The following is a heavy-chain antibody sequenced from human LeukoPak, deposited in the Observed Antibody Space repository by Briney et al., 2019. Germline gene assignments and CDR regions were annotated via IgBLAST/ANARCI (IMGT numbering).Heavy chain of an antibody. J-gene: IGHJ4*02. CDR3: ARHLTRIIAAAGTGGDY. CDR1: GGSISSSSYY. CDR2: IYYSGST. Sequence: SETLSLTCTVSGGSISSSSYYWGWIRQPPGKGLEWIGSIYYSGSTYYNPSLKSRVTISVDTSKNQFSLKLSSVTAADTAVYYCARHLTRIIAAAGTGGDYWGQGTLVTVSS. D-gene: IGHD6-13*01. V-gene: IGHV4-39*01.